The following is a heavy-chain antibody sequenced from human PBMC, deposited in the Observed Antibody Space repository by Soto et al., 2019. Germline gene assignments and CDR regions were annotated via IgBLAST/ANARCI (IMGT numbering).Heavy chain of an antibody. CDR3: ARGGVSTRTFDY. J-gene: IGHJ4*02. Sequence: GESLKVSCKGSGYNFAGYGIAWVRQMPGKGLELMGIIYPSDSDTRYRPSFQGQVTISADKSISSAYLQWSSLRASDTAMYYCARGGVSTRTFDYWGQGPPVTFSS. V-gene: IGHV5-51*01. CDR2: IYPSDSDT. D-gene: IGHD3-3*01. CDR1: GYNFAGYG.